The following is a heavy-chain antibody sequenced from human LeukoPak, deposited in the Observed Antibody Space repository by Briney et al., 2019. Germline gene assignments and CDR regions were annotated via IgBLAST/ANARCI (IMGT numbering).Heavy chain of an antibody. CDR1: GFTFSTYW. CDR2: VKEDGSEK. CDR3: ARVRLVTTRYDAFAM. D-gene: IGHD5-12*01. V-gene: IGHV3-7*04. J-gene: IGHJ3*02. Sequence: GGSLRLSCAASGFTFSTYWMTWVRQAPGKGLEWVANVKEDGSEKYYVDSVKGRFTISRDNTKNSLYLQMDSLRAEDTAVYFCARVRLVTTRYDAFAMWGQGTMVTVSS.